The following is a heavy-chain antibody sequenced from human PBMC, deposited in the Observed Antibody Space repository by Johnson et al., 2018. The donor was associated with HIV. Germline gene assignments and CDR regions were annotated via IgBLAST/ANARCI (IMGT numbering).Heavy chain of an antibody. Sequence: QVQLVESVGGVVQPGGSLRLSCAASGFTFSDYYMSWIRQAPGKGLEWVSYISSSGSTIYYADSMKGRFTISRDNSKNTLYLQKNSLQDEDTAVYYCAKEKVGANDSFDIWCQGTMVTVSS. CDR1: GFTFSDYY. J-gene: IGHJ3*02. CDR2: ISSSGSTI. CDR3: AKEKVGANDSFDI. D-gene: IGHD1-26*01. V-gene: IGHV3-11*01.